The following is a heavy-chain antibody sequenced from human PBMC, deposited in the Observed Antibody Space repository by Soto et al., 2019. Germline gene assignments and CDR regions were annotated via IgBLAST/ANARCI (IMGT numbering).Heavy chain of an antibody. CDR2: ISISGSTX. Sequence: GGSLRLSCAASGFTFSDYYMSWIRQAPGKWLEWFSYISISGSTXXXADSVKGRXTISSYNPKNSXYLQMXNLRAEDTAVYYCARVPGGNLDYWRQGTLVTVSS. D-gene: IGHD2-15*01. J-gene: IGHJ4*02. CDR3: ARVPGGNLDY. CDR1: GFTFSDYY. V-gene: IGHV3-11*01.